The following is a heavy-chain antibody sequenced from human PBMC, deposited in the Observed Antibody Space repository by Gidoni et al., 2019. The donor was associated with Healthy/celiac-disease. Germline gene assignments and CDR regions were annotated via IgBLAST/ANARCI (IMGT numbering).Heavy chain of an antibody. CDR2: IIPICGTA. D-gene: IGHD3-10*01. J-gene: IGHJ5*02. CDR3: ARSTMVRGVIIHNWFDP. V-gene: IGHV1-69*01. Sequence: QVQLVQSGAEVKTPGSSVKVSCKASGGTFSSYAISWVRQAPGQGLEWMGGIIPICGTANYAQKFQGRVTITADESTSTAYMELSSRRSEDTAVYYCARSTMVRGVIIHNWFDPWGQGTLVTVSS. CDR1: GGTFSSYA.